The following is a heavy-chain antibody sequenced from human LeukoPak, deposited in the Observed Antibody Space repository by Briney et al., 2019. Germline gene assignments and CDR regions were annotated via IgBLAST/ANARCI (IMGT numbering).Heavy chain of an antibody. D-gene: IGHD4-17*01. J-gene: IGHJ4*02. Sequence: GGSLRLFCAASGFTFSNYWMHWVRRAPGKGLVWVSRITSDASSTSYADSVKGRFTISRDNSKNTLFLQMNSLRAEDTAVYYCARDPDDYGDYSYFDYWGQGTLVTVSS. V-gene: IGHV3-74*01. CDR1: GFTFSNYW. CDR3: ARDPDDYGDYSYFDY. CDR2: ITSDASST.